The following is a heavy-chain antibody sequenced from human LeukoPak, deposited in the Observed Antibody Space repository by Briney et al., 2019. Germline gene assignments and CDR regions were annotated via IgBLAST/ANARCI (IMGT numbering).Heavy chain of an antibody. D-gene: IGHD2-21*02. CDR2: INPSGGST. CDR1: GYTFTSYY. CDR3: AKDSPSGFIVVTGQYYFDY. Sequence: ASVKVSCKASGYTFTSYYMHWVRQAPGQGLEWMGIINPSGGSTSYAQKFQGRVTMTRDTSTSTVYMELSSLRSEDTAVYYCAKDSPSGFIVVTGQYYFDYWGQGTLVTVSS. V-gene: IGHV1-46*01. J-gene: IGHJ4*02.